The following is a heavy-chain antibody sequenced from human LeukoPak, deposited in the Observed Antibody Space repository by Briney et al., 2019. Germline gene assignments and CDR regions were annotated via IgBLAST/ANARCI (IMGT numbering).Heavy chain of an antibody. CDR2: ISSSGSTI. CDR3: AREKSWSRDY. V-gene: IGHV3-11*04. CDR1: GFTVNTNY. Sequence: GGSLRLSCAASGFTVNTNYMTWVRQAPGKGLEWVSYISSSGSTIYYADSVKGRFTISRDSAKNSLYLQMNSLRAEDTAVYYCAREKSWSRDYWGQGTLVTVSS. J-gene: IGHJ4*02. D-gene: IGHD2-8*01.